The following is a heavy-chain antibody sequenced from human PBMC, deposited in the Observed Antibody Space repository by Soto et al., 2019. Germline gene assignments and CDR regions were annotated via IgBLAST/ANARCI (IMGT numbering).Heavy chain of an antibody. CDR3: ARLSRLMVYAIHYYYYMDV. D-gene: IGHD2-8*01. Sequence: SETLSLTCTVSGGSISSYYWSWIRQPPGKGLEWIGYIYYGGSTNYNPSLKSRVTISVDTSKNQFSLKLSSVTAADTAVYYCARLSRLMVYAIHYYYYMDVWGKGTTVTVSS. CDR2: IYYGGST. J-gene: IGHJ6*03. V-gene: IGHV4-59*08. CDR1: GGSISSYY.